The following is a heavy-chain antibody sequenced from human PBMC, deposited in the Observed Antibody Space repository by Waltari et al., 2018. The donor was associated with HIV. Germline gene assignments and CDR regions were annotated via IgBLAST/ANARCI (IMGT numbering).Heavy chain of an antibody. J-gene: IGHJ6*02. CDR1: GFTFSSYG. CDR3: AKDLDCSSTSCYRDYYYGMDV. V-gene: IGHV3-30*18. D-gene: IGHD2-2*01. CDR2: ISYDGSNK. Sequence: QVQLVESGGGVVQPGRSLRLSCAASGFTFSSYGMHWVRQAPGKGLEWVAVISYDGSNKYYADSVRGRFTISADNSKNTLSLQINSLRAEDTAVYYCAKDLDCSSTSCYRDYYYGMDVWGQGTTVTVSS.